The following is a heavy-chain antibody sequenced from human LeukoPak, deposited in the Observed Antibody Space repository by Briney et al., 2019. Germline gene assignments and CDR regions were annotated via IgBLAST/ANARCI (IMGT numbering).Heavy chain of an antibody. J-gene: IGHJ4*02. D-gene: IGHD1-26*01. CDR2: IKGDGGEK. V-gene: IGHV3-7*01. CDR1: GFTFSSYW. CDR3: ASGPWELDF. Sequence: GGSLRLSCATSGFTFSSYWMSWVRQAPGKGLEWVARIKGDGGEKEYVDSVKGRLTISRDNARSSLYLQMNSLRAEDTAVYYCASGPWELDFWGQGPLVTVSS.